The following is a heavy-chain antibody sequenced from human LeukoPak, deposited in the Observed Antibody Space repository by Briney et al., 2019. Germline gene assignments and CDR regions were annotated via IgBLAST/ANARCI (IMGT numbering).Heavy chain of an antibody. V-gene: IGHV4-34*01. D-gene: IGHD2-2*01. CDR2: INHNGST. J-gene: IGHJ6*02. CDR1: GGSFSGYY. Sequence: SETLSLTCAVYGGSFSGYYWSWIRQPPGKGLEWIGEINHNGSTNYNPSLKSRVTISVDTSKNQFSLKLSSVTAADTAVYYCARVRVYCSSTSCPQHYYYYYGMDVWGQGTTVTVSS. CDR3: ARVRVYCSSTSCPQHYYYYYGMDV.